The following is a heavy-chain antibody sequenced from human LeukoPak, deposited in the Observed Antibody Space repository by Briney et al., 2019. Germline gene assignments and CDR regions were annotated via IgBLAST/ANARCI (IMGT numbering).Heavy chain of an antibody. D-gene: IGHD5-12*01. CDR1: GGSLSGYY. CDR2: IYYSGST. CDR3: ARAGYSGYEDY. V-gene: IGHV4-59*01. J-gene: IGHJ4*02. Sequence: PSETLSLTCAVYGGSLSGYYWSWIRQPPGKGLEWIGYIYYSGSTNYNPSLKSRVTISVDTSKNQFSLKLSSVTAADTAVYYCARAGYSGYEDYWGQGTLVTVSS.